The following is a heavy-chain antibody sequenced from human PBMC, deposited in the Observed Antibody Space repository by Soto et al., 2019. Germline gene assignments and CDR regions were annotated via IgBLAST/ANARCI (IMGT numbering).Heavy chain of an antibody. D-gene: IGHD6-19*01. CDR2: ISGSGGST. CDR1: GFTFSSYA. Sequence: GGSLRLSCAASGFTFSSYAMSWVRQAPGKGLEWVSAISGSGGSTYYADSVKGRFTISRDNSKNTLYLQMNSLRAEDTAVYYCAKDTPGYSSGWYGFDYWGQGTLVTVSS. V-gene: IGHV3-23*01. J-gene: IGHJ4*02. CDR3: AKDTPGYSSGWYGFDY.